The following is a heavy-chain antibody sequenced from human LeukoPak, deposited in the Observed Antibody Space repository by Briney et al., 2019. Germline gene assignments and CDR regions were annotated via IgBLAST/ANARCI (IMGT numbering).Heavy chain of an antibody. CDR2: INHSGST. V-gene: IGHV4-34*01. CDR3: ARVPQRWTTVSRGWFDP. D-gene: IGHD4-17*01. J-gene: IGHJ5*02. CDR1: GGSFSGYY. Sequence: SETLSLTCAVYGGSFSGYYWSWIRQPPGKGLEWIGEINHSGSTDYNPSLKSRVTISVDTSKNQFSLKLSSVTAADTAVYYCARVPQRWTTVSRGWFDPWGQGTLVTVSS.